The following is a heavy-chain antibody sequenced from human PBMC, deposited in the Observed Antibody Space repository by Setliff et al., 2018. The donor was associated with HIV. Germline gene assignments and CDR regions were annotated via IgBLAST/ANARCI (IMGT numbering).Heavy chain of an antibody. D-gene: IGHD3-22*01. V-gene: IGHV4-59*01. CDR1: GGSTSSDY. CDR3: ARSRTSSGYYGVTGYGMDV. J-gene: IGHJ6*02. CDR2: IYYSGST. Sequence: PSETLSLTCTVSGGSTSSDYWSWIRQPPGKGLEWIGYIYYSGSTNYNPSLKSRVTISVATSKNQFSLKLNSVTTADTAVYYCARSRTSSGYYGVTGYGMDVWGQGTTVTVSS.